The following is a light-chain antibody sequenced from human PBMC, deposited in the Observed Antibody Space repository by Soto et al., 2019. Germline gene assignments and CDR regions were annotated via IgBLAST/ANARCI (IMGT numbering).Light chain of an antibody. CDR2: GAS. Sequence: EIVMTQSPATLSVSPVERATLSCRASQSISSELAWYQQKPGQPPRLLIYGASTRATGVPARFTGSGSGSDFTLTICGLQSEDFAVYYCQQGHNRPLTFGQGTRLEI. CDR3: QQGHNRPLT. V-gene: IGKV3-15*01. CDR1: QSISSE. J-gene: IGKJ2*01.